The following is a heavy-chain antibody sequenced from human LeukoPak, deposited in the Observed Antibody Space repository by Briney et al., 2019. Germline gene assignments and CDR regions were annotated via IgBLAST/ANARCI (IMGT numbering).Heavy chain of an antibody. V-gene: IGHV3-33*01. CDR3: ARDNGGGGRGLEAFDI. Sequence: PGGSLRLSCAASGFTFSTYGMHWVRQAPGKGLEWVAVIWYDGSNKCYAESVKGRFTISRDNSKNTLYLQMNRLRAEDTAVYYCARDNGGGGRGLEAFDIWGQGTMVTVSS. D-gene: IGHD2-21*01. CDR1: GFTFSTYG. J-gene: IGHJ3*02. CDR2: IWYDGSNK.